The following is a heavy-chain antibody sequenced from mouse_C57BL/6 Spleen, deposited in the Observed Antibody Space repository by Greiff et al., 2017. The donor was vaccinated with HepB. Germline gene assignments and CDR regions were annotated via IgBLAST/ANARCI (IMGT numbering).Heavy chain of an antibody. CDR3: ARSLAYYSNPWYFDV. V-gene: IGHV1-69*01. Sequence: QVQLKQPGAELVMPGASVKLSCKASGYTFTSYWMHWVKQRPGQGLEWIGEIDPSDSYTNYNQKFKGKSTLTVDKSSSTAYMQLSSLTSEDSAVYYCARSLAYYSNPWYFDVWGTGTTVTVSS. CDR2: IDPSDSYT. D-gene: IGHD2-5*01. CDR1: GYTFTSYW. J-gene: IGHJ1*03.